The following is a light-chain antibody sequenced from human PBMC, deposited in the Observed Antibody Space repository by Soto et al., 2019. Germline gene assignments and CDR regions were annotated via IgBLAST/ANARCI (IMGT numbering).Light chain of an antibody. CDR1: QSLTSSY. Sequence: EIVLTQSPGTLSLSPGERATLSGRASQSLTSSYLAWYQQKPGQAPRLLIYGASSRATSIPDRFTGSGSGTDFTLTISRLEPEDFAVYYCQQYDGSPRTFGQGTKVEIK. CDR2: GAS. J-gene: IGKJ1*01. CDR3: QQYDGSPRT. V-gene: IGKV3-20*01.